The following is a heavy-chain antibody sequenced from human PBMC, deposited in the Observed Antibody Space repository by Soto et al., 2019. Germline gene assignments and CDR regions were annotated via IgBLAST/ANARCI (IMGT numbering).Heavy chain of an antibody. V-gene: IGHV4-31*03. D-gene: IGHD3-22*01. CDR2: IYYSGST. J-gene: IGHJ4*02. Sequence: PSETLSLTCTVSGGSISSGGYYWSWIRQHPGKGLEWIGYIYYSGSTYYNPSLKSRVTISVDTSKNQFSLKLSSVTAADTAVYYCARAGYYDSSGYYYSFDYWGQGTLVTVSS. CDR3: ARAGYYDSSGYYYSFDY. CDR1: GGSISSGGYY.